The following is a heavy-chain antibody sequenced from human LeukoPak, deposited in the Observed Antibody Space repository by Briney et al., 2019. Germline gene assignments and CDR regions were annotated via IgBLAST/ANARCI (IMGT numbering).Heavy chain of an antibody. CDR3: ARGFFNRGSPFNWFDP. D-gene: IGHD2-15*01. CDR1: GYTFTGYY. Sequence: GASVKVSCKASGYTFTGYYIHWVRQAPGQGLEWMGWINPNSGGTNYAQKFQGRVTMTRDTSISTAYMDLSRLRSDDTAVYYCARGFFNRGSPFNWFDPWGQGTLVTVSS. V-gene: IGHV1-2*02. J-gene: IGHJ5*02. CDR2: INPNSGGT.